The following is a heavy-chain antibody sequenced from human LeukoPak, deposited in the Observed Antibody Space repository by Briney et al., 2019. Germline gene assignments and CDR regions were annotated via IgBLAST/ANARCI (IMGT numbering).Heavy chain of an antibody. CDR3: ARASVRGSWYFDY. CDR2: INAGNGNT. CDR1: GYTFTSYA. V-gene: IGHV1-3*03. J-gene: IGHJ4*02. Sequence: ASVKVSCKASGYTFTSYAMHWVRQAPGQRLEWMGWINAGNGNTKYSQEFQGRVTITRDTSASTAYMELSSLRSEDMAVYYCARASVRGSWYFDYWGQGTLVTVSS. D-gene: IGHD6-13*01.